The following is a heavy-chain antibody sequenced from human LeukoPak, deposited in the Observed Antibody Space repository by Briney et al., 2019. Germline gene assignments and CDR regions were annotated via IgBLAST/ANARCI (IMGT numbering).Heavy chain of an antibody. J-gene: IGHJ4*02. CDR2: TDYDGSDR. V-gene: IGHV3-30*18. CDR1: GFTFSSYG. CDR3: AKDLPDRYSLEY. Sequence: GRALRLSCAASGFTFSSYGIHWVRQAPGKGLEWVAFTDYDGSDRCYTDSVKGRFTVSRDNPKNTLYLQMNSLRTEDTAVYYCAKDLPDRYSLEYWGQGTMVTVPS. D-gene: IGHD2-15*01.